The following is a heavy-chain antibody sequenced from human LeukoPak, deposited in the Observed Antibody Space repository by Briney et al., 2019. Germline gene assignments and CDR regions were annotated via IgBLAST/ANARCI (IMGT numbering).Heavy chain of an antibody. V-gene: IGHV3-48*03. J-gene: IGHJ6*03. CDR2: ISSSGSTI. CDR3: ARDFTNQEVDYGGRFDYYYMDV. Sequence: GGSLRLSCAASGFTFSSYEMNWVRRAPGKGLEWVSYISSSGSTIYYADSVKGRFTISRDNAKNSLYLQMNSLRAEDTAVYYCARDFTNQEVDYGGRFDYYYMDVWGKGTTVTVSS. D-gene: IGHD4-23*01. CDR1: GFTFSSYE.